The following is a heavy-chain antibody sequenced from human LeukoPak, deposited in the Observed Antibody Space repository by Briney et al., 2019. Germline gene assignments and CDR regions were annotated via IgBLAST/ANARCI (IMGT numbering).Heavy chain of an antibody. V-gene: IGHV3-73*01. Sequence: GGSLKLSCAASGFTFSGSDMHWVRQASGQGLEWVGRIGIKANNYATAYSAALKGRFTISRDDSKNTAYLQMNSLRTEDTAVYYCTTYTRGHYWGQGILVTVSS. J-gene: IGHJ4*02. CDR3: TTYTRGHY. CDR1: GFTFSGSD. CDR2: IGIKANNYAT. D-gene: IGHD6-19*01.